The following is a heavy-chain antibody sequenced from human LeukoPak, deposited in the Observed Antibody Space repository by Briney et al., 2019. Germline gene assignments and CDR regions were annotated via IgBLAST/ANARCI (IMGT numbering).Heavy chain of an antibody. CDR3: AKDERSHGYNY. CDR1: GFTFSTYG. Sequence: GRSLRLSCAASGFTFSTYGMHWVRQAPGEGLEWVAVIWNDGSQKYYADSVRGRFTISRDNSMNTLYLQMSSLRAEDTAVYYCAKDERSHGYNYWGQGTLVTVSS. V-gene: IGHV3-30*18. J-gene: IGHJ4*02. D-gene: IGHD3-16*01. CDR2: IWNDGSQK.